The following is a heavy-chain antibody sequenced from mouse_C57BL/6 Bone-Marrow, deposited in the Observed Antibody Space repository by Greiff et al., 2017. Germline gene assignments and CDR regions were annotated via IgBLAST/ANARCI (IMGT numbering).Heavy chain of an antibody. CDR1: GYAFSSSW. V-gene: IGHV1-82*01. D-gene: IGHD1-1*01. CDR2: IYPGDGDT. J-gene: IGHJ2*01. CDR3: AIYYGSSGGDY. Sequence: VKLMESGPELVKPGASVKISCKASGYAFSSSWMNWVKQRPGKGLEWIGRIYPGDGDTNYNGKFKGKATLTADKSSSTAYMQLSSLTSEDSAVYFCAIYYGSSGGDYGGQGTTLTVSS.